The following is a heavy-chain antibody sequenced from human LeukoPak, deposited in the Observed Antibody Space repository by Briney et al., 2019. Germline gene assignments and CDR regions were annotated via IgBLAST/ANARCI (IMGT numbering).Heavy chain of an antibody. CDR2: IYTSGST. J-gene: IGHJ3*02. CDR3: ARDLTYYYDSSGYYDAFDI. Sequence: SETLSLTCTVSGGSISSYYWSWIRQPAGKGLEWIGRIYTSGSTNYNPSLKSRVTMSVDTSKNQFSLKLSSVTAADTAVYYCARDLTYYYDSSGYYDAFDIWGQGTMVTVSS. V-gene: IGHV4-4*07. D-gene: IGHD3-22*01. CDR1: GGSISSYY.